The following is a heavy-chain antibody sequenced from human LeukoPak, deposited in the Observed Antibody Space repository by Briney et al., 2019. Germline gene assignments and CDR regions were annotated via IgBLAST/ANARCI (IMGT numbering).Heavy chain of an antibody. CDR3: ARDPLLLYYYDSSGYPNYFDY. Sequence: GGSLRLSCAASGFTFSSYWMGWVRQAPGKGLAWVANIKQDGSEKYYVDSVKGRFTISRDNAKNSLYLQMNSLRAEDTAVYYCARDPLLLYYYDSSGYPNYFDYWGQGTLVTVSS. CDR1: GFTFSSYW. D-gene: IGHD3-22*01. J-gene: IGHJ4*02. V-gene: IGHV3-7*01. CDR2: IKQDGSEK.